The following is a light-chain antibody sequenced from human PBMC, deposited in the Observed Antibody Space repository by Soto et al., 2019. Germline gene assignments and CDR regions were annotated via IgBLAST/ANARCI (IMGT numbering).Light chain of an antibody. J-gene: IGKJ1*01. CDR2: DAS. CDR1: QSIRSW. Sequence: DLPMTQSPSTLSASVGDRVTITCRASQSIRSWLAWYQQKPGKAPQLLIYDASNLESGVPSRFSGSGSGTEFTLTISRLQPDDFATDYCQQYDSFSKTFGRGTKVEVK. V-gene: IGKV1-5*01. CDR3: QQYDSFSKT.